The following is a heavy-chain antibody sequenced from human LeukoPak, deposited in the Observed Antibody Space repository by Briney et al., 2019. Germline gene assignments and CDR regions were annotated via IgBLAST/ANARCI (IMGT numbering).Heavy chain of an antibody. J-gene: IGHJ5*02. V-gene: IGHV4-4*02. CDR1: GGSISSSNW. CDR3: AKNGQRGFSFDP. Sequence: SGTLSLTCAVSGGSISSSNWWSWVRQPPGKGLEWIGEIYHSGSTNYNPSLKSRVTISADSSKNQFSLKWYSVTAADTGLYYCAKNGQRGFSFDPWGQGTLVIVAS. CDR2: IYHSGST. D-gene: IGHD2-8*01.